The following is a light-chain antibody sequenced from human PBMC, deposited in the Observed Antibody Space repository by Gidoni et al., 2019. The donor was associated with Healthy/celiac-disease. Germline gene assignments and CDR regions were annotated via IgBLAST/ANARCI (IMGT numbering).Light chain of an antibody. CDR2: DAS. CDR3: QQYDNLPFT. V-gene: IGKV1-33*01. Sequence: IQMTQSPSSLSASVGDRVTITCQASQDISNYLNWYQQKPGKAPKLLIYDASNLETGVPSRFSGSGSGTDVTVTISSLQHEDIATYYCQQYDNLPFTFGPGTKVDIK. J-gene: IGKJ3*01. CDR1: QDISNY.